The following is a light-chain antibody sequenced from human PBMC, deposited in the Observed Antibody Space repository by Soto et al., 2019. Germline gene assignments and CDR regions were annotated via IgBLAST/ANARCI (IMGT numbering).Light chain of an antibody. Sequence: IVLTLSPATLSLSPGERATLACRASQSVSSYLAWYQQKPGQAPRLLVYDASNRATGIPARFSGSGSAKDFTLNISSLEPEHSAVYYCQQRSNSPPWITFGQGTRLEI. V-gene: IGKV3-11*01. CDR3: QQRSNSPPWIT. J-gene: IGKJ5*01. CDR2: DAS. CDR1: QSVSSY.